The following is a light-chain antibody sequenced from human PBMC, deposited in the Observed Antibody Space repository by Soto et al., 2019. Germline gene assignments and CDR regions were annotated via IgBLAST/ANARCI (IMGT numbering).Light chain of an antibody. CDR3: SSFTSSSTTYV. Sequence: QSALTQPASVSGSPGQSITISCTGTSSDVGGYKYVSWYQQHPGKAPKLMIYEVNNRPSGVSNRFSGSKSGNTASLTVSGLQAEDEADYYCSSFTSSSTTYVFGNGTKVTVL. V-gene: IGLV2-14*01. J-gene: IGLJ1*01. CDR2: EVN. CDR1: SSDVGGYKY.